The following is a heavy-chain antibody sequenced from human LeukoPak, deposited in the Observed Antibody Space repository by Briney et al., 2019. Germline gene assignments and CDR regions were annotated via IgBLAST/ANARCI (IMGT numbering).Heavy chain of an antibody. D-gene: IGHD6-13*01. J-gene: IGHJ4*02. CDR3: ARDIYSSSWYERYSSGPAGY. CDR1: GFTVSSNY. CDR2: IYSGGDT. V-gene: IGHV3-66*02. Sequence: GGSLRLSCAASGFTVSSNYMSWVRQAPGKGLEWVSVIYSGGDTYYADSVKGRFTISRDNSKNTLYLQMNSLRAEDTAVYYCARDIYSSSWYERYSSGPAGYWGQGTLVTVSS.